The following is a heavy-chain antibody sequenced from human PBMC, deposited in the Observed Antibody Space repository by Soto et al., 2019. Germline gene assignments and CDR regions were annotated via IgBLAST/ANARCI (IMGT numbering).Heavy chain of an antibody. CDR1: GFSVSSNY. CDR3: ARRLGYCSGGSCYNIRFDY. V-gene: IGHV3-66*04. J-gene: IGHJ4*02. Sequence: EVQLVESGGGLVQPGGSLRLSCAASGFSVSSNYMTWVRQAPGKGLEWVSVIYSSGSTYYADSVKGKFTVSRDNSMNTLFLQMNSLRAEDTAVYYCARRLGYCSGGSCYNIRFDYWGQGTLVTVSS. CDR2: IYSSGST. D-gene: IGHD2-15*01.